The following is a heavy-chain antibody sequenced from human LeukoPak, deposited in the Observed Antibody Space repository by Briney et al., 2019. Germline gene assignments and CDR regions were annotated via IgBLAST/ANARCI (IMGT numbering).Heavy chain of an antibody. CDR2: IYNSGST. CDR3: ARRIVGATATYFDY. V-gene: IGHV4-39*07. CDR1: GDSISSSSHY. Sequence: PSETLSLTCTVSGDSISSSSHYWGWIRQPPGKGLEWIGSIYNSGSTYYNPSFKSRVIISVDMSKNQFSLTLSSVTAADTAVYYCARRIVGATATYFDYWGQGTLVTVSS. D-gene: IGHD1-26*01. J-gene: IGHJ4*02.